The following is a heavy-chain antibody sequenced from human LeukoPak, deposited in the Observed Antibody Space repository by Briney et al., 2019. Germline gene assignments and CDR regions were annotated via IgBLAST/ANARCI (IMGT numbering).Heavy chain of an antibody. CDR3: ARAGGFNSPSAY. V-gene: IGHV4-59*01. J-gene: IGHJ4*02. CDR1: GGSISSYY. Sequence: PSETLSLTCTVSGGSISSYYWSWIRQPPGKGLEWIGYIYHSGSTNYNPSLKSRVSISVDTSKNQFSLKLNSVTAADTAVYHCARAGGFNSPSAYWGRGTLVTVSS. CDR2: IYHSGST. D-gene: IGHD5-24*01.